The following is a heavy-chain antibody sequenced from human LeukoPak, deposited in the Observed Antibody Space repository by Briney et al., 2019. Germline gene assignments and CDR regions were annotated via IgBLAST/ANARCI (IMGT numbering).Heavy chain of an antibody. CDR1: GYSFTSYW. Sequence: GEPLKISCKGSGYSFTSYWIGWVRQMPGKGLEWMGIIYPGDSDTRYSPSFQGQVTISADKSISTAYLQWSSLKASDTAMYYCARHSNDGDSGYDFGYWGQGTLVTVSS. V-gene: IGHV5-51*01. CDR2: IYPGDSDT. J-gene: IGHJ4*02. D-gene: IGHD5-12*01. CDR3: ARHSNDGDSGYDFGY.